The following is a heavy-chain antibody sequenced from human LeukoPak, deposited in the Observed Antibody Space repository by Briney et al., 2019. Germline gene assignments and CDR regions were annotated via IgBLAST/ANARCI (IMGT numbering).Heavy chain of an antibody. CDR2: ISGTGGAT. CDR1: GFSFGNYA. V-gene: IGHV3-23*01. Sequence: PGGSLRLSCVASGFSFGNYAMSWVRQAPGKGLQGVSQISGTGGATWYAGFARDRFTISRDNSKETLYLQMSGLRVEDTAMYYCVKDPRDTYGTNWFVSWGQGTLLIVSS. J-gene: IGHJ5*01. D-gene: IGHD2-21*01. CDR3: VKDPRDTYGTNWFVS.